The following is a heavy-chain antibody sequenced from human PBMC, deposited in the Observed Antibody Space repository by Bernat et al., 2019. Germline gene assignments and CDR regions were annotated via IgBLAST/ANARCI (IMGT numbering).Heavy chain of an antibody. J-gene: IGHJ5*02. Sequence: EVHLVESGGGLVKPGGSLRLSCAASGFTFSHAWMDWIRQAPGKGLEWVARINNNMDGGTTDYTAPGKGRFTISRDDTTHTVYLQMNSLKIEDTAVYYCALGGGIYGDDCWDPWGQGTLVTVSS. V-gene: IGHV3-15*01. CDR2: INNNMDGGTT. CDR3: ALGGGIYGDDCWDP. D-gene: IGHD2-21*02. CDR1: GFTFSHAW.